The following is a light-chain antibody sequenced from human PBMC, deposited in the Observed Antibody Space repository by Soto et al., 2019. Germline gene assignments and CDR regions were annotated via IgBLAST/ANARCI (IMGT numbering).Light chain of an antibody. CDR3: SSYASGSTLVV. CDR1: SSDVGRYNY. V-gene: IGLV2-14*01. CDR2: EVS. J-gene: IGLJ2*01. Sequence: SALTQPASVSGSPGQSITISCTGTSSDVGRYNYVSWYQQHPGKAPKLMIYEVSNRPSGVSNRFSGSKSGNTASLTISGLRAEDEADYYCSSYASGSTLVVFGGGTKVTVL.